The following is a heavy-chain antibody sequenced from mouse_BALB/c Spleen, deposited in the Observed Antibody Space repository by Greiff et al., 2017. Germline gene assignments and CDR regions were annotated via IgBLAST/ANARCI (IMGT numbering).Heavy chain of an antibody. J-gene: IGHJ4*01. CDR2: ISYSGST. CDR1: GYSITSDYA. V-gene: IGHV3-2*02. CDR3: ARGRGWLLMDY. D-gene: IGHD2-3*01. Sequence: VQLKQSGPGLVKPSQSLSLTCTVTGYSITSDYAWNWIRQFPGNKLEWMGYISYSGSTSYNPSLKSRISITRDTSKNQFFLQLNSVTTEDTATYYCARGRGWLLMDYWGQGTSVTVSS.